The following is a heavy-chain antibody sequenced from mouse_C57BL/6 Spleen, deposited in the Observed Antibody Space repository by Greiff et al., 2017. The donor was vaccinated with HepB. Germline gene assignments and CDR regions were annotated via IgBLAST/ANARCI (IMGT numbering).Heavy chain of an antibody. CDR1: GYSITSGYY. V-gene: IGHV3-6*01. CDR2: ISYDGSN. Sequence: VQLQQSGPGLVKPSQSLSLTCSVTGYSITSGYYWNWIRQFPGNKLEWMGYISYDGSNNYNPSLKNRISITRDTSKNQFFLKLNSVTTEDTATYYCARDHRRAMDYWGQGTSVTVSS. CDR3: ARDHRRAMDY. D-gene: IGHD2-14*01. J-gene: IGHJ4*01.